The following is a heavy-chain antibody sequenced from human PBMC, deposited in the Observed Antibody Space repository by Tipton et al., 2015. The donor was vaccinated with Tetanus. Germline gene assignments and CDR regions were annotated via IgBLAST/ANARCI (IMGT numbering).Heavy chain of an antibody. Sequence: QLVQSGAEVKKPGASVQVSCKASGYTFTSYDINWVRQATGQGLEWMGCMNPNSGNTGYAQKFQGRVTMTRNTSISTAYMELSSRRSGDTAVYYCARTDNDYGDCLEQNYFDYWGQGTLVTVSS. CDR3: ARTDNDYGDCLEQNYFDY. D-gene: IGHD4-17*01. CDR1: GYTFTSYD. CDR2: MNPNSGNT. J-gene: IGHJ4*02. V-gene: IGHV1-8*01.